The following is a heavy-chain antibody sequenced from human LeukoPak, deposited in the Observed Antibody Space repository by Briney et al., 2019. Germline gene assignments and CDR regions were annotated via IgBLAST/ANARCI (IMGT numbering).Heavy chain of an antibody. Sequence: ASVKVSCKASGYTFTSYDINWVRQATGQGLEWMGWMNPNSGNTGYAQKFQGRVTITADESTSTAYMELSSLRSEDTAVYYCARGYYYYYMDVWGKGTTVTVSS. V-gene: IGHV1-8*03. CDR2: MNPNSGNT. J-gene: IGHJ6*03. CDR1: GYTFTSYD. CDR3: ARGYYYYYMDV.